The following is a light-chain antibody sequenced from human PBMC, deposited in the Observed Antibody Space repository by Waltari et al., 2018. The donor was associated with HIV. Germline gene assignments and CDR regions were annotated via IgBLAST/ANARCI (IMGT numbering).Light chain of an antibody. J-gene: IGKJ2*03. V-gene: IGKV3-11*01. CDR2: DAS. CDR3: QQRTNWPPYS. CDR1: PSVGRY. Sequence: EIVLTQSPAKQSWSTGERDTLPCRASPSVGRYLAWYQQKPGQAPRLLIYDASNRATVIPVRFSGSGSGTDFTLTISSLEPEDFALYYCQQRTNWPPYSFGQGTKLEIK.